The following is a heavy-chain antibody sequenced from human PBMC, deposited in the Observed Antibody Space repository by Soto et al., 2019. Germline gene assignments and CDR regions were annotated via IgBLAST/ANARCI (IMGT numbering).Heavy chain of an antibody. V-gene: IGHV3-74*01. CDR3: AAGGSGYYAN. Sequence: EVPLVESGGDLVQPGGSLRLSCAASGFTFSTYWMHWVRQAPGKGLLWVSRLKTDGTYATYADSVKGRFTISRDNAKNTLYLQMNSLRVEDAAVYYCAAGGSGYYANWGQGTRVTVSS. CDR1: GFTFSTYW. D-gene: IGHD3-22*01. CDR2: LKTDGTYA. J-gene: IGHJ4*02.